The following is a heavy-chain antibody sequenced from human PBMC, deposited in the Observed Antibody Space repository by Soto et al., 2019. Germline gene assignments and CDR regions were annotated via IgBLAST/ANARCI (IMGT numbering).Heavy chain of an antibody. CDR3: AKDLRATYCSGGSCYSGWFDP. D-gene: IGHD2-15*01. CDR2: ISGSGGST. V-gene: IGHV3-23*01. J-gene: IGHJ5*02. Sequence: EVQLLESGGGLVQPGGSLRLSCAASGFTFSSYAMSWVRQAPGKGLEWVSAISGSGGSTYYADSVKGRFTISRDNSKNTLYLQMNSLRAEDTAVYYCAKDLRATYCSGGSCYSGWFDPCGQGTLVTVSS. CDR1: GFTFSSYA.